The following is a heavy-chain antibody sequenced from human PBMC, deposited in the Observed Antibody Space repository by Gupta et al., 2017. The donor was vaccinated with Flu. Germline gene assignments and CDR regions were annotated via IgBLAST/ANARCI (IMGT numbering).Heavy chain of an antibody. CDR1: GFTISGYS. V-gene: IGHV3-21*02. J-gene: IGHJ4*02. CDR2: ISSSSSYI. CDR3: VREGAGHKVPRRDCDY. D-gene: IGHD2-2*01. Sequence: EVQLVESGGGLVKPGGSLRLSCAASGFTISGYSMNWVRQAPGKGLECVSSISSSSSYIYYADSGKGRFTSSRDNAKNSLYLKINSQRAEDTAVYYGVREGAGHKVPRRDCDYWGQGTRVTVSS.